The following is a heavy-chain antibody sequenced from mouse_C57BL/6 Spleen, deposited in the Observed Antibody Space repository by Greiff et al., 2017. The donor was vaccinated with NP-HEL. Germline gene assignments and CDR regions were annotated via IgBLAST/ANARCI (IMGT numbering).Heavy chain of an antibody. CDR2: IWSGGST. V-gene: IGHV2-2*01. J-gene: IGHJ4*01. Sequence: VKLMESGPGLVQPSQSLSITCTVSGFSLTSYGVHWVRQSPGKGLEWLGVIWSGGSTDYNAAFISRLSISKDNSKSQVFFKMNSLQADDTAIYYCARKGIYYDYAMDYWGQGTSVTVSS. D-gene: IGHD2-4*01. CDR3: ARKGIYYDYAMDY. CDR1: GFSLTSYG.